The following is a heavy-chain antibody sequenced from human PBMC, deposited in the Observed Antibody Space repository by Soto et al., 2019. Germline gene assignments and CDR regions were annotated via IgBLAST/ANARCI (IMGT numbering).Heavy chain of an antibody. J-gene: IGHJ5*02. CDR2: ISPYNGNT. CDR3: ATSYDSGFDP. V-gene: IGHV1-18*04. D-gene: IGHD5-12*01. Sequence: QIQLVQSGAEVKKPGASVRVSCKASGYAFSNYGISWIRQAPGLGLEWMGWISPYNGNTDYAQSLQGRVTMTTDTSTTTPYLELRSLTSDDTAVYYCATSYDSGFDPWGQGTLVTVSS. CDR1: GYAFSNYG.